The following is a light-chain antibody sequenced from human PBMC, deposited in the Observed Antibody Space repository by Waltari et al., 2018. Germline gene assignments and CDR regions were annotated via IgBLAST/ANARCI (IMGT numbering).Light chain of an antibody. CDR2: WAS. V-gene: IGKV4-1*01. Sequence: DIVMTQSPDSLAVSLGERASINCKSSQSVLYSSNNKNYLAWYQHKPGQPPKLLIYWASSRESGVADRFSGSGSGTDFTLTISSLQAEDVAIYYCQQRSNWPGITFGPGTKVDIK. J-gene: IGKJ3*01. CDR1: QSVLYSSNNKNY. CDR3: QQRSNWPGIT.